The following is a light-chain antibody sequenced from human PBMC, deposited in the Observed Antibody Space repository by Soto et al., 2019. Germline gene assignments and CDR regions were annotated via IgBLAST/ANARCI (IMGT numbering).Light chain of an antibody. CDR1: SSDVGSYNF. CDR3: CSYAGNFGV. V-gene: IGLV2-11*01. J-gene: IGLJ3*02. CDR2: EVS. Sequence: QSALTQPRSVSGSPGQSVTLSCTGTSSDVGSYNFVSWYQQHPGKAPKLMIYEVSQRPSGVPDRFSGSKSGHTASLTISGLQADDEADYYCCSYAGNFGVFGGGTKLTVL.